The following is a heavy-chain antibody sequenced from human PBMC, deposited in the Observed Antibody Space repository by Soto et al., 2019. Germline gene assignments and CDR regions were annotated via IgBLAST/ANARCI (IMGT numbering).Heavy chain of an antibody. D-gene: IGHD3-22*01. V-gene: IGHV1-3*01. CDR3: ARAATYYYDSSGYFTLDY. Sequence: ASVKVSCKASGYTFTSYAMHWVRQAPGHRLEWMGWINAGNGNTKYSQKFQGRFTITRDTSASTAYMELSSLRSEDTAAYYCARAATYYYDSSGYFTLDYWGQGTLVTVSS. CDR2: INAGNGNT. J-gene: IGHJ4*02. CDR1: GYTFTSYA.